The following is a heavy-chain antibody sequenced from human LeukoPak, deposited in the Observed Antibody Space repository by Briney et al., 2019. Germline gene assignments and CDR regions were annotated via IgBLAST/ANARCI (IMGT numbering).Heavy chain of an antibody. CDR3: ASPYYYDSSGYENDAFDI. J-gene: IGHJ3*02. Sequence: ASVKVSCKASGYTFTNYYIHWVRQAPGQGLECMGIINPSGGSTSYAQKFQGRVTMTRDMSTSTVYMELSSLRSEDTAVYYCASPYYYDSSGYENDAFDIWGQGTMVTVSS. V-gene: IGHV1-46*01. D-gene: IGHD3-22*01. CDR2: INPSGGST. CDR1: GYTFTNYY.